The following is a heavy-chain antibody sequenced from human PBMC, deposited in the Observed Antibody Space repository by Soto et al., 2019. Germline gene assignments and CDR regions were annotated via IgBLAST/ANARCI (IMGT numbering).Heavy chain of an antibody. D-gene: IGHD5-12*01. Sequence: EVQLVESGGGLVQPGRSLRLSCAASGFTFGDFAMHWVRQAPGKGLEWVSGITWNSDYVVYADSVKGRFTISRDNAKNSVYLQKDSQRTEDTALYSCAKSEESSGGWLRNSDFSGHGTLVTVSS. CDR1: GFTFGDFA. J-gene: IGHJ4*01. V-gene: IGHV3-9*01. CDR3: AKSEESSGGWLRNSDF. CDR2: ITWNSDYV.